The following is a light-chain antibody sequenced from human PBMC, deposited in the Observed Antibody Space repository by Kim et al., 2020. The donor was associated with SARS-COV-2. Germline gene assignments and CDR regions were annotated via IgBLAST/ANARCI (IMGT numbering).Light chain of an antibody. V-gene: IGLV2-14*04. Sequence: QSISISCTGTSSDVGGYNFVSWYQLHPGKAPKLMIYDVSKRPSGVSDRFSGSKSGNTASLTVSGLQAEDEADYYCSSYTSSSSYVFGNGTKVTVL. J-gene: IGLJ1*01. CDR2: DVS. CDR1: SSDVGGYNF. CDR3: SSYTSSSSYV.